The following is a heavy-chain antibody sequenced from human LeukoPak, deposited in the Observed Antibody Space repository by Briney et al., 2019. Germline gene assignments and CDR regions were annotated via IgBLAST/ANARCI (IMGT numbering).Heavy chain of an antibody. V-gene: IGHV3-23*01. D-gene: IGHD3-10*01. CDR1: GFTFSSYA. J-gene: IGHJ4*02. CDR3: GRGFRDSNY. Sequence: GGSLRLSCAASGFTFSSYAMSWVRQAPGKGLEWISAVSGSGGNTYYADSVKGRFTVSRDNSKNTVYLQMNSPRAEDTAVYYCGRGFRDSNYWGQGTLVTVSS. CDR2: VSGSGGNT.